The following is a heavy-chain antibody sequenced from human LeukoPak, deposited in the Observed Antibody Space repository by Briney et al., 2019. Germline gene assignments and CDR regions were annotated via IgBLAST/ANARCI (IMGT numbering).Heavy chain of an antibody. Sequence: SVKVSCKASGGTFSSYAISWVRQAPGQGLEWMGRIIPIFGTANYAQKFQGRVTITTDESTSTAYMELSSLRSEDTAVYYCASQSGDYGDYVWFDPWGQGTLVAVSS. D-gene: IGHD4-17*01. CDR2: IIPIFGTA. CDR3: ASQSGDYGDYVWFDP. J-gene: IGHJ5*02. CDR1: GGTFSSYA. V-gene: IGHV1-69*05.